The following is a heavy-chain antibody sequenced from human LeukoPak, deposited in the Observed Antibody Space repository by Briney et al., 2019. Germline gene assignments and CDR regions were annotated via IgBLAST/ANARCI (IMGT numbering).Heavy chain of an antibody. CDR2: INHSGST. V-gene: IGHV4-34*01. CDR1: GVSFSGYY. CDR3: ARGGSYYDSSGYSYYGMDV. D-gene: IGHD3-22*01. J-gene: IGHJ6*02. Sequence: SETLSLTCAVYGVSFSGYYWSWIRQPPGKGLEWVGEINHSGSTNYNPSLKSRVTISVDTSKNQFSLKLSSVTAADTAVYYCARGGSYYDSSGYSYYGMDVWGQGTTVTVSS.